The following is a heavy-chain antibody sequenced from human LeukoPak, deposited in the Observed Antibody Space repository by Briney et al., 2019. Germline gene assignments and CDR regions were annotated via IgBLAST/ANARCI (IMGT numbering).Heavy chain of an antibody. CDR1: GGSISSYY. CDR3: ARGVRSTSWGYYYGMDV. D-gene: IGHD2-2*01. J-gene: IGHJ6*04. Sequence: SETLSLTCTVSGGSISSYYWSWIRQPPGKGLEWIRYIYYSGSTNYNPSLKSRVTISVDTSKNQFSLKLSSVTAADTAVYYCARGVRSTSWGYYYGMDVWGKGTTVTVSS. V-gene: IGHV4-59*01. CDR2: IYYSGST.